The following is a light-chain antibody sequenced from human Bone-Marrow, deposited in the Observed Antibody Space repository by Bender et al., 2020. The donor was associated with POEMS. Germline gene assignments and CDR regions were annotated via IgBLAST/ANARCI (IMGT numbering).Light chain of an antibody. CDR1: ALPKQF. Sequence: SYELTQPPSVSVSPGQTARITCSGDALPKQFAYWYQQKPGQAPVLVMYKDSERPSGIPERFSGSSSGTTATLTISGVQAEDEADYYCQSADSSETYSVFGGGTQLTVL. V-gene: IGLV3-25*03. CDR3: QSADSSETYSV. J-gene: IGLJ7*01. CDR2: KDS.